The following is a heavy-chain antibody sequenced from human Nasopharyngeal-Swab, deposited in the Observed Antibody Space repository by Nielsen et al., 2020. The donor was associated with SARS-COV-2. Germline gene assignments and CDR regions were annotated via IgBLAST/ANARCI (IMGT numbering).Heavy chain of an antibody. D-gene: IGHD2-21*02. V-gene: IGHV3-72*01. CDR1: GFTFSDHY. CDR2: TRNKANSYTT. Sequence: GESLKISCAASGFTFSDHYMDWVRQAPGKGLEWVGRTRNKANSYTTEYAASVKGRFTISRDDSKNSLYLQMNGLKTEDTAVYYCRVVVTATDFDYWGQGTLVTVSS. J-gene: IGHJ4*02. CDR3: RVVVTATDFDY.